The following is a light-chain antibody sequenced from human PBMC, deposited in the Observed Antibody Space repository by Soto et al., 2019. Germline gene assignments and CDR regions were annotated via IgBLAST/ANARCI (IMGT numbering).Light chain of an antibody. V-gene: IGKV3-15*01. Sequence: EIVMTQSPATLSVSPGERATLSCRASQSVSSNLAWYQQKPGQAPRLLIYGASTRATGIPARFSGIGSGTVLTLTISSLQSEDFAVYYCQQYNNWPHTCGQGTKLEIK. J-gene: IGKJ2*01. CDR3: QQYNNWPHT. CDR1: QSVSSN. CDR2: GAS.